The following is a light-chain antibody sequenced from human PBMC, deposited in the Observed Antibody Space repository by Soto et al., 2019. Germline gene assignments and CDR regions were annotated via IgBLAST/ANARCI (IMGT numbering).Light chain of an antibody. CDR1: SSGDWSYSL. CDR3: CSYAGSGTYV. Sequence: QSALTQPASVSGSPGQSITISCTGTSSGDWSYSLVSWYQQHPGKAPKLMIYEGSKRPSGVSNRFSGSKSGNTASLTISGLQAEDEADYYCCSYAGSGTYVFGTGTKVTVL. J-gene: IGLJ1*01. CDR2: EGS. V-gene: IGLV2-23*01.